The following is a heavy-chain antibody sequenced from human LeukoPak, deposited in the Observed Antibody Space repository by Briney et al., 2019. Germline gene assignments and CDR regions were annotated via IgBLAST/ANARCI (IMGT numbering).Heavy chain of an antibody. V-gene: IGHV3-30*02. D-gene: IGHD3-22*01. J-gene: IGHJ4*02. CDR2: IRYDGSNK. CDR3: AREPLMGYDSSGYYYVGGVVY. Sequence: GGSLRLSCAASGFTFSSCGMHWVRQAPGKGLEWVAFIRYDGSNKYYADSVKGRFTISRDNAKNSLYLQMNSLRAEDTAVYYCAREPLMGYDSSGYYYVGGVVYWGQGTLVTVSS. CDR1: GFTFSSCG.